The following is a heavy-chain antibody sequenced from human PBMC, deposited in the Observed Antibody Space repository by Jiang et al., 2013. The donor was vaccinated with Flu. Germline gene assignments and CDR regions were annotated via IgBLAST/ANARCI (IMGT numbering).Heavy chain of an antibody. Sequence: PGLVKPSQTLSLTCTVSGGSISSGDYYWMWIRQPPGKGLECIGHIYYSGSTYYNPSLNSRVTIAVDTSKNQFSLKLRSVTAADRAVYYCARGTLAAAGPGSYGMDVWGQGTTVTVSS. J-gene: IGHJ6*02. V-gene: IGHV4-30-4*01. CDR2: IYYSGST. D-gene: IGHD6-13*01. CDR3: ARGTLAAAGPGSYGMDV. CDR1: GGSISSGDYY.